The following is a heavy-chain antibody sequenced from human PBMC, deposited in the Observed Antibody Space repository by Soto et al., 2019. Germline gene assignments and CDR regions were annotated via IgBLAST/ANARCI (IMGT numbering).Heavy chain of an antibody. D-gene: IGHD2-15*01. V-gene: IGHV3-73*01. CDR3: YCSGGSCSQLPLH. Sequence: GGSLRLSCAASGFTFSGSAMHWVRQASGKGLEWVGRIGSKANSYATAYAASVKGRFTISRDDSKNTAYLQMNSLKTEDTAVYYCYCSGGSCSQLPLHWGQGTLVTVSS. CDR1: GFTFSGSA. CDR2: IGSKANSYAT. J-gene: IGHJ4*02.